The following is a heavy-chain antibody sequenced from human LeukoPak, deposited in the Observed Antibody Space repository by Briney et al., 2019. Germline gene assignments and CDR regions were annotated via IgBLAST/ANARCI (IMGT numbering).Heavy chain of an antibody. CDR1: GGSISSGGYY. V-gene: IGHV4-30-2*01. D-gene: IGHD4-17*01. CDR2: IYRGGSS. J-gene: IGHJ4*02. Sequence: KTSETLSLTCTVSGGSISSGGYYWSWIRQPPGRGLEWIGYIYRGGSSYYHPSLNRRVSISIDRAKNLFSLRLVAVTDADTAVYFCARGGHDHGDFASFDHWGQGALVAVSS. CDR3: ARGGHDHGDFASFDH.